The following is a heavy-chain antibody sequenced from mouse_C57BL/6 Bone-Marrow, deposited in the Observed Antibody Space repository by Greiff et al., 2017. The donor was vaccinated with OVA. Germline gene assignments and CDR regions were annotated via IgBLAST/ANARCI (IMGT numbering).Heavy chain of an antibody. CDR2: IDPNSGGT. CDR1: GYTFTSYW. J-gene: IGHJ1*03. D-gene: IGHD2-3*01. Sequence: QVQLQQPGAELVKPGASVKLSCKASGYTFTSYWMHWVKQRPGRGLEWIGRIDPNSGGTKYNEKFTSKATLPVDKPTRPAYMQLSSLTSEDSAVYYGARSGYDGYPRGYFDVWGTGTTVTVSS. V-gene: IGHV1-72*01. CDR3: ARSGYDGYPRGYFDV.